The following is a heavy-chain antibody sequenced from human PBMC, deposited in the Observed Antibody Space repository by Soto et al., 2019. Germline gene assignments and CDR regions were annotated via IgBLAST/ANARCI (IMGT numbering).Heavy chain of an antibody. CDR2: IYYSGST. V-gene: IGHV4-59*01. D-gene: IGHD3-22*01. J-gene: IGHJ4*02. Sequence: SETLSLTCTVSGGSISSYYWSWIRQPPGKGLEWIGYIYYSGSTNYNPSLKSRVTISVDTSKNQFSLKLSSVTAADTAVYYCARAMPVQRVQQYYYDSSGYYYFDYWGQGTLVTVSS. CDR3: ARAMPVQRVQQYYYDSSGYYYFDY. CDR1: GGSISSYY.